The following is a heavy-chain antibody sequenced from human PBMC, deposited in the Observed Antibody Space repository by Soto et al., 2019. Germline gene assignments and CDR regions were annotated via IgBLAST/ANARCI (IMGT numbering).Heavy chain of an antibody. Sequence: QVQLVQSGAEVKKPGASVKVSCKASGYTFTSYYMHWVRQAPGQGLEWMGIINPSGGSTSYAQKFQGRVTMTRDTSTSTVYMELSSLRSEDTAVYYCAREGSGWDPSARYYFDYWGQGTLVTVSS. J-gene: IGHJ4*02. CDR1: GYTFTSYY. D-gene: IGHD6-19*01. CDR2: INPSGGST. V-gene: IGHV1-46*01. CDR3: AREGSGWDPSARYYFDY.